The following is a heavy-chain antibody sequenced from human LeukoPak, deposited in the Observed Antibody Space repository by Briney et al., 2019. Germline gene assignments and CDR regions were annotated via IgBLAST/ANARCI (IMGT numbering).Heavy chain of an antibody. CDR1: GFTFSSYD. CDR3: ARGLRYCSGGSCYNSDAFDI. Sequence: GGSLRLSCAASGFTFSSYDMHWVRQATGKGLEWVSAIGTAGDPYYPGSVKGRFTISRENAKNSLYLQLISLRAGDTAVYYCARGLRYCSGGSCYNSDAFDIWGQGTMVTVSS. J-gene: IGHJ3*02. CDR2: IGTAGDP. D-gene: IGHD2-15*01. V-gene: IGHV3-13*05.